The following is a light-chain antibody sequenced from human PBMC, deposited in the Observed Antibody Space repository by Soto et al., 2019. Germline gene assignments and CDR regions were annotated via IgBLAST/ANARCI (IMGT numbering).Light chain of an antibody. CDR1: SSDVGGFNY. Sequence: QSALTQPASVSGSPGQSITISCTGSSSDVGGFNYVSWYQQHPGNAPKLLIYEVSNRPSGVSGRFSASKSGNTASLTISGPQAEDEADYYCCSYTRSATLFFAGGTKLTVL. CDR3: CSYTRSATLF. CDR2: EVS. J-gene: IGLJ2*01. V-gene: IGLV2-14*03.